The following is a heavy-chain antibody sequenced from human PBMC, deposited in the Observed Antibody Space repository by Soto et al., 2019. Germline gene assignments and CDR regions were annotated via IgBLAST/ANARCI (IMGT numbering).Heavy chain of an antibody. CDR1: GGTFSSYA. CDR3: TGGFGEGLSAY. Sequence: QVQLVQSGAEVKKPGSSVKVSCKASGGTFSSYAISWVRQAPGQGLEWMGGIIPIFGTANYAQKFQGRVTITADESTSTAYRERSSRRSEDTAGYYGTGGFGEGLSAYWGQGTLVTVSS. CDR2: IIPIFGTA. J-gene: IGHJ4*02. D-gene: IGHD3-10*01. V-gene: IGHV1-69*01.